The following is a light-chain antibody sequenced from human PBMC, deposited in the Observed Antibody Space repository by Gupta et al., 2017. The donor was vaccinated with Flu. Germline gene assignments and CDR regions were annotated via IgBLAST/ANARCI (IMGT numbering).Light chain of an antibody. CDR2: EVS. V-gene: IGLV2-14*01. J-gene: IGLJ1*01. CDR1: RSDVGGYNY. CDR3: SSYTSSNTPV. Sequence: QSALTQPASVSGSPGQSITISCTGTRSDVGGYNYVSWYQQHPGRAPNLMIYEVSNRPSGVSNRFSGSKSDNTASLTISGLQAEDEADYYCSSYTSSNTPVLGTGTKVTVL.